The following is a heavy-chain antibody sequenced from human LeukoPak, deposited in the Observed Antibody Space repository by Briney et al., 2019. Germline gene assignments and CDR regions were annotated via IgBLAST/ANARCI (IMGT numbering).Heavy chain of an antibody. CDR1: GGSISSSSYY. V-gene: IGHV4-61*01. Sequence: PSETLSLTCTVSGGSISSSSYYWSWIRQPPGTGLEWIGYIYYSGSTNYNPSLKSRVTISVDTSKNQFSLKLSSVTAADTAVYYCARDGGIAAAFDYWGRGPWSPSPQ. D-gene: IGHD6-13*01. J-gene: IGHJ4*02. CDR2: IYYSGST. CDR3: ARDGGIAAAFDY.